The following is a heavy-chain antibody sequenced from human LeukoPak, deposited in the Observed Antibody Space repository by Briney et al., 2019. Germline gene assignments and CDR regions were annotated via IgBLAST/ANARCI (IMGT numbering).Heavy chain of an antibody. CDR2: ITTSDGNT. V-gene: IGHV3-23*01. Sequence: GGSLRLSCAASGFTFSSYTMSWVRQAPGKGLEWVSTITTSDGNTYYADSVKGRFTVSRDNSKNTLFLQMNSLRAEDTAVYYCAKEEGYCSSTSCPYYYYGMDVWGQGTTVTVSS. D-gene: IGHD2-2*01. J-gene: IGHJ6*02. CDR1: GFTFSSYT. CDR3: AKEEGYCSSTSCPYYYYGMDV.